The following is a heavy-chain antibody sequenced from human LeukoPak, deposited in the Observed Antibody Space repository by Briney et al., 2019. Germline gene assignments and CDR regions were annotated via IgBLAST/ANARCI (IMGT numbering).Heavy chain of an antibody. CDR1: GFTFDDYG. CDR3: AKVRFLEWYRGGFDV. J-gene: IGHJ3*01. V-gene: IGHV3-23*01. Sequence: GGSLRLSCAASGFTFDDYGMSWVRQAPGKGLEWVSGISTAGGKTYYADSVKGRFTISRDNSKNTLYVQMNRLRAEDTAVYYCAKVRFLEWYRGGFDVWGLGTMVTVSS. CDR2: ISTAGGKT. D-gene: IGHD3-3*01.